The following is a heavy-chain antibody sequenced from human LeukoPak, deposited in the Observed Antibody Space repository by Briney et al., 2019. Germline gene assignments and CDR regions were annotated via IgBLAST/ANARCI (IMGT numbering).Heavy chain of an antibody. CDR1: GFTFSSYA. Sequence: GRSLRLSCAASGFTFSSYAMHWVRQAPGKGLEWVAVISYDGSNKYYADSVKGRFTISRDNSKNTLYLQMNSLRAEDTAVYYCARESHYYDSSGIDYWGQGTLDTVSS. CDR3: ARESHYYDSSGIDY. J-gene: IGHJ4*02. D-gene: IGHD3-22*01. V-gene: IGHV3-30*04. CDR2: ISYDGSNK.